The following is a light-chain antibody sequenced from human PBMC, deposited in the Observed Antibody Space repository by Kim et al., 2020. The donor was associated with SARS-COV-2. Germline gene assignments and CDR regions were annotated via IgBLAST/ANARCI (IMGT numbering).Light chain of an antibody. CDR2: RAS. CDR1: QSISSW. Sequence: ASVGDRVTIPCRASQSISSWLAWYQQKPGKAPKLMIYRASTLESAVPSRFSGSGSGTEFTLTIGSLQPDDFATYYCQQYNSYPFTFGPGTKVDIK. J-gene: IGKJ3*01. CDR3: QQYNSYPFT. V-gene: IGKV1-5*03.